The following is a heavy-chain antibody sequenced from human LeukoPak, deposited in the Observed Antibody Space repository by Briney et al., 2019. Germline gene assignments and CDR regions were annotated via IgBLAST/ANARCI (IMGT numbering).Heavy chain of an antibody. V-gene: IGHV4-38-2*01. D-gene: IGHD3-3*01. CDR2: IYHSGST. Sequence: PSETLSLTCAVSGYSISSGYYWDWIRQPPGKGLDWIGSIYHSGSTYYNPSLKSRVPISVDTSKNQFSLKLSSVTAADTAVYYCARTDYDFWSGYHIPPYNWFDPWGQGTLVTVSS. CDR3: ARTDYDFWSGYHIPPYNWFDP. J-gene: IGHJ5*02. CDR1: GYSISSGYY.